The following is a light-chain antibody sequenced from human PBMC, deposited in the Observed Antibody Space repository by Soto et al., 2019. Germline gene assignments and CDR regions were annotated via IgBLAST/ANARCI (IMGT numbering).Light chain of an antibody. Sequence: DIQLTQSPSFLSASVGDRVTITCRASQGISSYLAWYQQKPGKAPKLLIYAASTLQSGVPSRFSGSGSGTEFTLTISRLQPEDFATYYCQQLNSYPRTFGQGTEVEIK. CDR1: QGISSY. CDR3: QQLNSYPRT. CDR2: AAS. J-gene: IGKJ1*01. V-gene: IGKV1-9*01.